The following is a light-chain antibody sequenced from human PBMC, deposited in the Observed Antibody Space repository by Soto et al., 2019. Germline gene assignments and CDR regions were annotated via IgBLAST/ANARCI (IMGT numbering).Light chain of an antibody. CDR3: QVWDVSTVHYV. CDR1: NIGSKT. V-gene: IGLV3-21*02. J-gene: IGLJ1*01. CDR2: DDS. Sequence: LTQPPSMSVAPGQTARIICGGNNIGSKTVHWYQQKAGQAPVLVVYDDSDRPSGIPERFSGSNSGNTATLTISRVEAGDEADYYCQVWDVSTVHYVFGTGTKVTVL.